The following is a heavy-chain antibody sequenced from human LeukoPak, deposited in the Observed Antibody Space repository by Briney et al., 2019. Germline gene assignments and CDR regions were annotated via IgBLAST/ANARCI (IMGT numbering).Heavy chain of an antibody. CDR1: GGTFGSYA. Sequence: ASVKVSCKASGGTFGSYAISWVRQAPGQGLEWMGGIIPISGTANYAQKFQGRVTITADESTSTAYMELSSLRSEDTAVYYCAREVITFGGVIVRTYYFDYWGQGTLVTVSS. CDR3: AREVITFGGVIVRTYYFDY. V-gene: IGHV1-69*13. D-gene: IGHD3-16*02. CDR2: IIPISGTA. J-gene: IGHJ4*02.